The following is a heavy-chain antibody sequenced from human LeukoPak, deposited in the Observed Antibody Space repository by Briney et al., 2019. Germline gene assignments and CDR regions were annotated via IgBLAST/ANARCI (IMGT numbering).Heavy chain of an antibody. CDR3: ARIGFGELKS. V-gene: IGHV3-48*01. CDR1: GFTFSSYS. CDR2: ISSSSSTM. D-gene: IGHD3-10*01. Sequence: PGGSLRLSCAASGFTFSSYSMNWGRQAPGKGLEWVSYISSSSSTMYYADSVKGRFTISRDNAKNSLYLQMNSLRAEDTALYYCARIGFGELKSWGQGTLVTVSS. J-gene: IGHJ5*02.